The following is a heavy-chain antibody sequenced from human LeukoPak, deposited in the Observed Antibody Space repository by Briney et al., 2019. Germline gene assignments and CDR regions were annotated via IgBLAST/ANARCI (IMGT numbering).Heavy chain of an antibody. CDR2: ISSSGSTI. CDR1: GFTFSSYE. V-gene: IGHV3-48*03. Sequence: GGSLRLSCAASGFTFSSYEMNWVRQAPGKGLEWVSYISSSGSTIYYADSVKGRFTISRDNAKSSLYLQMNSLRAEDTAVYYCARDGGYSYGYFPDAFDILGQGTMVTVFS. J-gene: IGHJ3*02. D-gene: IGHD5-18*01. CDR3: ARDGGYSYGYFPDAFDI.